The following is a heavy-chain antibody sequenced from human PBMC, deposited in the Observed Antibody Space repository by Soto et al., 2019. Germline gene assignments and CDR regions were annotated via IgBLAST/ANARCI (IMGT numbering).Heavy chain of an antibody. Sequence: ASVKVSCKASGCTFTSYPMHWVRQAPGQRLEWMGWINAANGDTRYSQKFQGRVTISSDISARTAYMELSSLRSEDTAVYYCARDVISGPSYPTAMDVWGKGTTVTVSS. CDR3: ARDVISGPSYPTAMDV. V-gene: IGHV1-3*01. CDR1: GCTFTSYP. D-gene: IGHD1-26*01. CDR2: INAANGDT. J-gene: IGHJ6*03.